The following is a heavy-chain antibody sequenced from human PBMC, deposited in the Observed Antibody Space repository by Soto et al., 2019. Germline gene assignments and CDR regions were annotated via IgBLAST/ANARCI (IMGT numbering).Heavy chain of an antibody. CDR3: ARGRSTSGYPNFDP. CDR2: IYHEGST. CDR1: GGSIITGKFS. Sequence: SGPLSLTCAVSGGSIITGKFSWNWIRQPPGKGLEWVGYIYHEGSTYYNPSLKGRATISVDRSKNYFSLKLSSVTAADTGVYFCARGRSTSGYPNFDPWGQGTLVTVSS. D-gene: IGHD3-22*01. V-gene: IGHV4-30-2*01. J-gene: IGHJ5*02.